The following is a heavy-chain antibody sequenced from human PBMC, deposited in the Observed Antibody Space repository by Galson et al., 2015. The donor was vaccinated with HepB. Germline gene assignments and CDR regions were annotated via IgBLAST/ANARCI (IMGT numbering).Heavy chain of an antibody. V-gene: IGHV4-34*01. CDR3: ARGARNNLAAARRYWYFDL. CDR1: GGSFSGYY. J-gene: IGHJ2*01. D-gene: IGHD6-13*01. CDR2: INHSGST. Sequence: SETLSLTCAVYGGSFSGYYWSWIRQPPGKGLEWIGEINHSGSTNYNPSLKSRVTISVDTSKNQFSLKLSSVTAADTAVYYCARGARNNLAAARRYWYFDLWGRGTLVTVSS.